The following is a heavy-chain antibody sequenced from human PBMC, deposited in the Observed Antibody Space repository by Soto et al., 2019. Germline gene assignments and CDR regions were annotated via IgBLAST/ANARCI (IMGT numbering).Heavy chain of an antibody. J-gene: IGHJ6*02. Sequence: EVQLVESGGGLVQPGGSLRLSCATSGFTFRNYWMHWVRQAPGMGLACVSRVNKDGSDTIYADSVQGRFTVSRDNVKSTLYLQMNRLRVEDTGVYFCVRGTNAWPGMDLWGQGTTVTVS. V-gene: IGHV3-74*01. CDR2: VNKDGSDT. D-gene: IGHD1-1*01. CDR1: GFTFRNYW. CDR3: VRGTNAWPGMDL.